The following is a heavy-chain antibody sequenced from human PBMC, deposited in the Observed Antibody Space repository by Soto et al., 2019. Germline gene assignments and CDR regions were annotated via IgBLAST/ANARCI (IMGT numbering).Heavy chain of an antibody. CDR2: ISSNSAYI. CDR1: GFTFRSFT. CDR3: TRDASRDSSARGWFDP. Sequence: KPGGSLRLSCAASGFTFRSFTKNWVRQAPGKGLEWVSTISSNSAYIYYTDALRGRFTISRDNAKNSLHLQMDSLRAEDAAVHYCTRDASRDSSARGWFDPWGPGTLVTVSS. V-gene: IGHV3-21*01. J-gene: IGHJ5*02. D-gene: IGHD6-13*01.